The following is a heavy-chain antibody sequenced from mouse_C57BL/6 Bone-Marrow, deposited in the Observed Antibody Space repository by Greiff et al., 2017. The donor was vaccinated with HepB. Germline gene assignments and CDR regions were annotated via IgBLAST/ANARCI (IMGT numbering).Heavy chain of an antibody. CDR1: GYTFTSYW. CDR2: IHPSSGST. J-gene: IGHJ3*01. CDR3: SRRSLYYDGSRAWFAY. D-gene: IGHD1-1*01. V-gene: IGHV1-64*01. Sequence: VQLQQPGAELVKPGASVKLSCKASGYTFTSYWMHWVKQRPGQGLEWIGMIHPSSGSTNYNEKFKSKATLTVDKSSSTAYMQLSSLTSEDSAVYYGSRRSLYYDGSRAWFAYWGQGTLVTVSA.